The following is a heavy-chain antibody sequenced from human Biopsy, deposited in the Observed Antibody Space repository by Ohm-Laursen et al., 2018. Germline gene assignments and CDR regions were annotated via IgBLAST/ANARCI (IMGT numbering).Heavy chain of an antibody. CDR3: VLASFDY. V-gene: IGHV1-46*01. CDR1: GYTFTTYY. J-gene: IGHJ4*02. CDR2: INPGGNST. Sequence: VSSVKVSCNASGYTFTTYYIHWVRQAPGQGLEWMGIINPGGNSTAYTQNFQGRVTMTWDTSTTTVYMELSSLRSEDTAVYYCVLASFDYWGQGTLVTVSS.